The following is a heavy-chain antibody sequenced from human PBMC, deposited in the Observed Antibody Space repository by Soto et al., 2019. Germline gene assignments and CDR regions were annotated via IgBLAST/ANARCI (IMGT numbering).Heavy chain of an antibody. CDR3: AREWNTGWSE. V-gene: IGHV6-1*01. CDR1: GDGVSSNSAA. CDR2: TYYRSRWYN. Sequence: SQTLSLTCVISGDGVSSNSAAWNWIRQSPSRGLEWLGRTYYRSRWYNDYALSMKSRISINPDTSKNQFSLQLNSVTPEDTAVYYCAREWNTGWSEWGQGILVTVSS. J-gene: IGHJ4*02. D-gene: IGHD6-19*01.